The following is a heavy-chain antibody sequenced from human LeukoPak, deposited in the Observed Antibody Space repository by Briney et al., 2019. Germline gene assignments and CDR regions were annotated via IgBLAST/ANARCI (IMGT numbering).Heavy chain of an antibody. CDR1: GYTFTSYG. CDR2: ISAYNGNT. V-gene: IGHV1-18*01. CDR3: ARDWGRDYFDY. J-gene: IGHJ4*02. D-gene: IGHD3-16*01. Sequence: ASVKVPCKASGYTFTSYGISWVRQAPGQGLEWMGWISAYNGNTNYAQKLQGRVTMTTDTSTSTAHMELRSLRSDDTAVYYCARDWGRDYFDYWGQGTLVTVSS.